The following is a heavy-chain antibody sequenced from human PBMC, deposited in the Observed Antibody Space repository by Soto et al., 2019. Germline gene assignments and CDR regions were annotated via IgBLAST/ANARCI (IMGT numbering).Heavy chain of an antibody. CDR2: ISGSGGST. J-gene: IGHJ4*02. CDR3: AKTSMIVVVITTLDY. D-gene: IGHD3-22*01. CDR1: GFPFSRHA. V-gene: IGHV3-23*01. Sequence: QPGVSLRLSPTSSGFPFSRHAMSPFRQSPGKGLEWVSAISGSGGSTYYADSVKGRFTISRDNSKNTLYLQMNSLRAEDTAVYYCAKTSMIVVVITTLDYWGQGNLVNVSA.